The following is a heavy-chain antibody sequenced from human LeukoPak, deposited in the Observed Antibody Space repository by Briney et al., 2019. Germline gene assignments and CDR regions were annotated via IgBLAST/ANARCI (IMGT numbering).Heavy chain of an antibody. CDR3: AKVTGDYYDTSGAFDY. V-gene: IGHV3-33*06. Sequence: PGGPLRLSCAASGFIFSSYGMHWVRQAPGKGLEWVARIWHDGSNDDYADSVKGRFTISRDNSKNTLYLQMNSLRAEDTAIYYCAKVTGDYYDTSGAFDYWGQGTLVTVPS. CDR1: GFIFSSYG. D-gene: IGHD3-22*01. J-gene: IGHJ4*02. CDR2: IWHDGSND.